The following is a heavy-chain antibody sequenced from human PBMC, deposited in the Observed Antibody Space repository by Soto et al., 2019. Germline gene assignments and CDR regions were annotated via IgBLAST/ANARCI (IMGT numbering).Heavy chain of an antibody. D-gene: IGHD2-2*01. CDR2: ISYDGSNK. CDR1: GFTFSSYG. J-gene: IGHJ4*02. V-gene: IGHV3-30*18. Sequence: VPLVESGGGVVQPGRSLRLSCAASGFTFSSYGMHWVRQAPGKGLEWVAVISYDGSNKYYADSVKGRFTISRDNSKNTLYLQMNSLRAEDTAVYYCAKPVRVVVVPAALDYWGQGTLVTVSS. CDR3: AKPVRVVVVPAALDY.